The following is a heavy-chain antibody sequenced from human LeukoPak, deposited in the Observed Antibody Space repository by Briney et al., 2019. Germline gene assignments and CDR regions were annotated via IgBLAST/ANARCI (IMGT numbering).Heavy chain of an antibody. D-gene: IGHD2-21*01. CDR3: AKDYVGYCGGDCYPHFDY. CDR2: ISNSGVTT. V-gene: IGHV3-23*01. J-gene: IGHJ4*02. CDR1: GFTFSSNA. Sequence: GGSLRLSCAASGFTFSSNAMSWVRQAPGKGLQWVSAISNSGVTTYYADSMKARFTISRDNSKNTLYLQMNSLRAEDTAVYYCAKDYVGYCGGDCYPHFDYWGQGTLVTVSS.